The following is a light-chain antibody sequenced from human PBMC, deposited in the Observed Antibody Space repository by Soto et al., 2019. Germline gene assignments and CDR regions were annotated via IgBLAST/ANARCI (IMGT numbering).Light chain of an antibody. CDR2: EGS. CDR1: SSDVGSYNL. CDR3: CSYAGGNTLV. Sequence: QSVLTQPASVSGSPGQSITISCTGTSSDVGSYNLVSWYQQNPGKAPKLIIYEGSKRPSGVSNRFSGSKSGNTASLTISGLQAEDEADYYCCSYAGGNTLVFGGGTKLTVL. V-gene: IGLV2-23*01. J-gene: IGLJ2*01.